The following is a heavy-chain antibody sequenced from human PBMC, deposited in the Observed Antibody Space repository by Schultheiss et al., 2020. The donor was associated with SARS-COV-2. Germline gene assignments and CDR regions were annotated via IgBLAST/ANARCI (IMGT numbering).Heavy chain of an antibody. J-gene: IGHJ3*02. Sequence: SETLSLTCTVSGGSISSGGYYWSWIRQHPGKGLEWIGYIYYSGSTNYNPSLKSRVTISVDTSKNQFSLKLSSVTAADTAVYYCATARASGWYDAFDIWGQGTMVTVSS. CDR3: ATARASGWYDAFDI. CDR1: GGSISSGGYY. CDR2: IYYSGST. D-gene: IGHD6-19*01. V-gene: IGHV4-31*03.